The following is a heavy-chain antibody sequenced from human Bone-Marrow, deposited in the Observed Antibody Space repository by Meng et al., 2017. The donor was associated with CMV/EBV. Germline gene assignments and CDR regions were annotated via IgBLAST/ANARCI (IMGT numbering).Heavy chain of an antibody. D-gene: IGHD1-26*01. CDR1: GYTFTSYY. Sequence: ASVKVSCKASGYTFTSYYMHWVRQAPGQGLEWMGIINPRDGSTNYAQKFQGRVTMTRDTSTSTVYMELSSLRSEDTAVYYCARLLGRSGSYYRAGAFDIWGQGTMVTVSS. CDR2: INPRDGST. CDR3: ARLLGRSGSYYRAGAFDI. V-gene: IGHV1-46*01. J-gene: IGHJ3*02.